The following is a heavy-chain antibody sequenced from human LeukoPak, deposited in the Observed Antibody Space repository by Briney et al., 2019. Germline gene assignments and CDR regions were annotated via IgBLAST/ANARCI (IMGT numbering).Heavy chain of an antibody. D-gene: IGHD1-26*01. V-gene: IGHV3-21*01. Sequence: GGSLRLSCAASGFTFSSYSMNWVRQAPGKGLEWVSSIRSSSTYIYYADSVKGRFTISRDNTKNSLYLQMNSLRVEDTAVYYCAREASSGSYVDVWGQGTTVTVSS. CDR3: AREASSGSYVDV. J-gene: IGHJ6*02. CDR2: IRSSSTYI. CDR1: GFTFSSYS.